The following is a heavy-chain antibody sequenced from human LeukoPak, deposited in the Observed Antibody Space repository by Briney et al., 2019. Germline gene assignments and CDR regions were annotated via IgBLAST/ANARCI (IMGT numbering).Heavy chain of an antibody. V-gene: IGHV1-69*05. J-gene: IGHJ4*02. CDR3: SRTYDTSSGWTRFFDS. Sequence: SVKVSCKASGGTFSSYAISWVPQAPGQGLEWMGRIIPIFGTANYAQKFQGRVTITTDESTSTAYMELSSPRSEDTAVYYCSRTYDTSSGWTRFFDSWGQGPLVTVSS. D-gene: IGHD6-19*01. CDR2: IIPIFGTA. CDR1: GGTFSSYA.